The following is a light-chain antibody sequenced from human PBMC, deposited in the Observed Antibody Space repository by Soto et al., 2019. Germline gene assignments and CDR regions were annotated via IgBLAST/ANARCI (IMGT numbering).Light chain of an antibody. Sequence: EIRLKQSPGTLSMSPGERVALSCRASQSVSSNLAWYQQKPGQPPRLFIYGATSRATGVPARFSGSRSGTEFTLTISSLQSEDVAIYYCQHYSNWPPWTFGQGTKVDIK. CDR1: QSVSSN. V-gene: IGKV3-15*01. CDR3: QHYSNWPPWT. CDR2: GAT. J-gene: IGKJ1*01.